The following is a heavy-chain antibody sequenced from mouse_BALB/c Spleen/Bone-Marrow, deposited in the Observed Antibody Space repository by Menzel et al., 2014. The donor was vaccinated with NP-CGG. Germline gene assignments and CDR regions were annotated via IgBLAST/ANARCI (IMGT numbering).Heavy chain of an antibody. CDR3: TRWGVYCSSFIDY. CDR1: GYTFTSYW. V-gene: IGHV1-5*01. Sequence: VQLQQSGTVLARHGASVKMSCKASGYTFTSYWMHWVKQRPGQGLEWIGAIYPGNSDTSYNQKFKGKAKLTAVTSTNTAYMELSSLTKEDSAVYFCTRWGVYCSSFIDYWGQGTSVTVSS. CDR2: IYPGNSDT. D-gene: IGHD1-1*01. J-gene: IGHJ4*01.